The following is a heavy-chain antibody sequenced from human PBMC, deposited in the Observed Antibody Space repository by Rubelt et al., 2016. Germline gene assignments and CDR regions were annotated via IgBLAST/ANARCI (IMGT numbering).Heavy chain of an antibody. D-gene: IGHD1-7*01. V-gene: IGHV3-48*02. CDR2: LRTGSSTT. J-gene: IGHJ2*01. CDR3: ARSGTGVRYFDL. CDR1: GFTFSSYS. Sequence: EVQLLESGEGLGRPGGSLRLSCAASGFTFSSYSMNWVRPAPVMGLEWVSHLRTGSSTTYYAASAQGRFTISRDNAKNSLYLQMDSLRDEDTAMYYCARSGTGVRYFDLWGRGTLVTVSS.